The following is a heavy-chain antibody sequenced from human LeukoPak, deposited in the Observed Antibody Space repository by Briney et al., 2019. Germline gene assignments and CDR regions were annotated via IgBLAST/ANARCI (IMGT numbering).Heavy chain of an antibody. Sequence: ASVKVSCKASGYTFNSYGISWVRQAPGQGLEWMGWISAYNGNTNYAQKLQGRVTMTRDTSISTAYMELSRLRSDDTAVYYCARDFIEYSSGWFRGDYWGQGTLVTVSS. D-gene: IGHD6-19*01. CDR2: ISAYNGNT. CDR3: ARDFIEYSSGWFRGDY. J-gene: IGHJ4*02. CDR1: GYTFNSYG. V-gene: IGHV1-18*01.